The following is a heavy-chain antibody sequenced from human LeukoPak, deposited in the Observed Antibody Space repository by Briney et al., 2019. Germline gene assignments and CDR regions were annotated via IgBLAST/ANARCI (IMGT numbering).Heavy chain of an antibody. CDR3: ARYQGIAAAGDPTEYFST. J-gene: IGHJ1*01. CDR2: IYYSGST. CDR1: GGSISSYY. V-gene: IGHV4-59*01. D-gene: IGHD6-13*01. Sequence: PSETLSLTRTVSGGSISSYYWSWIRQPPGKGLEWIGYIYYSGSTNYNPSLKSRVTISVDTSKNQFSLKLSSVTAADTAVYYCARYQGIAAAGDPTEYFSTGARAPWSPSPQ.